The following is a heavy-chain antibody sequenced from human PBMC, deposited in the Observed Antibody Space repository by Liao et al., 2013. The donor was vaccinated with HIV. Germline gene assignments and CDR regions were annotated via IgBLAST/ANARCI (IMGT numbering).Heavy chain of an antibody. CDR1: GGSISSGSYY. J-gene: IGHJ4*02. D-gene: IGHD3-10*01. Sequence: QVQLQESGPGLVKPSQTLSLTCTVSGGSISSGSYYWSWIRQPAGKGLEWIGYIYYSGSTYYTPSLKSRLTISLHTSKNQFSLKLSSVTAADTALYYCAGGYGSGSYAYWGLGTLVTVSS. V-gene: IGHV4-30-4*08. CDR3: AGGYGSGSYAY. CDR2: IYYSGST.